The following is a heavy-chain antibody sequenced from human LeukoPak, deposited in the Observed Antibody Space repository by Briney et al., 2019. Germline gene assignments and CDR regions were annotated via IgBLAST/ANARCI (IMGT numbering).Heavy chain of an antibody. J-gene: IGHJ3*01. D-gene: IGHD3-22*01. CDR1: GFXFSSYS. Sequence: GGSLRLSCAASGFXFSSYSMNWVRQAPGKGLEWVAVISFDGSNKYYADSVKGRFTISRDNLKSTLYLQMNSLRAEDTAVYYCAKGYSSGYYSDAFDVWGQGTMVTVSS. CDR3: AKGYSSGYYSDAFDV. V-gene: IGHV3-30*18. CDR2: ISFDGSNK.